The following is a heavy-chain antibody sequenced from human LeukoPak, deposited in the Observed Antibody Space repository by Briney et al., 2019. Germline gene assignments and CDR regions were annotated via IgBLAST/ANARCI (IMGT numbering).Heavy chain of an antibody. J-gene: IGHJ4*02. Sequence: GGSLRLSCAASGFTFSSYSMNWVRQAPGKGLEWVSYISSSSSTIYYADSVKGQFTISRDNAKNSLYLQMNSLRAEDTAVYYCASPGPNYYDSSGYYEIEFDYWGQGTLVTVSS. CDR3: ASPGPNYYDSSGYYEIEFDY. CDR2: ISSSSSTI. CDR1: GFTFSSYS. V-gene: IGHV3-48*04. D-gene: IGHD3-22*01.